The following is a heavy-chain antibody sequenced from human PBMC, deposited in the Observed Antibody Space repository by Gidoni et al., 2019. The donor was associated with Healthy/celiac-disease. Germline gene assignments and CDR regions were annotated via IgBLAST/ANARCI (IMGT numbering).Heavy chain of an antibody. Sequence: GLEWIGSIYYSGSTYYNPSLKSRVTISVDTSKNQFSLKLSSVTAADTAVYYCIGAVVTPYYYYGMDVWGQGTTVTVSS. V-gene: IGHV4-39*01. CDR3: IGAVVTPYYYYGMDV. J-gene: IGHJ6*02. CDR2: IYYSGST. D-gene: IGHD2-15*01.